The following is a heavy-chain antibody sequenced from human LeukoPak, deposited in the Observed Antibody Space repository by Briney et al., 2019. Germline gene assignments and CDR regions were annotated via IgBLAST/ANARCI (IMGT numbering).Heavy chain of an antibody. V-gene: IGHV1-18*01. D-gene: IGHD3-22*01. Sequence: ASVKVSCKASGYTFTSYGISWVRQAPGQGLEWMGWISAYNGNANYAQELQGRVTMTTDTSTSTAYMELRSLRSDDTAVYYCARAAFGAYYYDSSGYENWGQGTLVTVSS. CDR2: ISAYNGNA. J-gene: IGHJ4*02. CDR1: GYTFTSYG. CDR3: ARAAFGAYYYDSSGYEN.